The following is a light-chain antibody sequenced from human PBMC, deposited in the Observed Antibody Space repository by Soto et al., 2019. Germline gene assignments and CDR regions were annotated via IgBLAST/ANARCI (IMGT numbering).Light chain of an antibody. CDR1: SSNIERNA. CDR3: AAWDDGLNGYV. CDR2: SYN. J-gene: IGLJ1*01. Sequence: QSVLTQPPSASGAPGQRVTISCSGSSSNIERNALNWYQQLPGTAPKLLIYSYNQRPSGVPDRFSASKSGTSASLAISGLQSEDEADYYCAAWDDGLNGYVFGTATKVTVL. V-gene: IGLV1-44*01.